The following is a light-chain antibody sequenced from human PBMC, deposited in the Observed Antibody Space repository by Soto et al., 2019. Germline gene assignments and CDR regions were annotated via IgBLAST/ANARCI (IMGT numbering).Light chain of an antibody. CDR2: KAS. J-gene: IGKJ1*01. Sequence: DIQMTQSPSTLSASVGDRVTITCRASQSISSWLAWYQQKPGKAPNLLFYKASTLESGVPSRFSGSGSGTEFTLTISSLQPDDFATYYCQQYNSYWTFGQGTKVEIK. CDR1: QSISSW. V-gene: IGKV1-5*03. CDR3: QQYNSYWT.